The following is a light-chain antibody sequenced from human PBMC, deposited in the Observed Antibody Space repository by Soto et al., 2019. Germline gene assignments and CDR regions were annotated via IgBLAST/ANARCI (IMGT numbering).Light chain of an antibody. V-gene: IGKV1-39*01. CDR3: QQSYSGPLT. Sequence: DIQMAQSPSSLSASVGGRVTIPCRASQSISSYLNWYQQKPGKAPKVLIYAASSLQSGVPSRFSGIGSGTDFTLSISSLQPEDFATYYCQQSYSGPLTFGGGTKVDI. CDR2: AAS. CDR1: QSISSY. J-gene: IGKJ4*01.